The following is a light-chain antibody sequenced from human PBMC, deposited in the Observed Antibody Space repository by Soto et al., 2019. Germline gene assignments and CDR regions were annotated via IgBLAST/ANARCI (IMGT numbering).Light chain of an antibody. J-gene: IGLJ1*01. V-gene: IGLV2-14*03. CDR1: SSDVGAYNF. Sequence: QSALTQPASVSGPPGQSIAISCTGTSSDVGAYNFVSWYQQHPGKAPKLILYDVNSRPSGVSNRFSGSKSGNTASLTISGLQAEDEADYYCSSYTSSSTEVFGTGTQLTVL. CDR3: SSYTSSSTEV. CDR2: DVN.